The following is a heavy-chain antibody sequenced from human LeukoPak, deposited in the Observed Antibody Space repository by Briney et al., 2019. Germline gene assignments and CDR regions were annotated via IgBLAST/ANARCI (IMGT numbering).Heavy chain of an antibody. J-gene: IGHJ5*02. CDR1: GFTFSSYS. CDR2: ISSSSSYI. D-gene: IGHD6-19*01. Sequence: GGSLRLSCAASGFTFSSYSMNWVRQAPGKGLEWVSSISSSSSYIYYADSVKGRFTISRDNAKNSLYLQMNSLRAEDTAVYYCAKVPSEQWRLAGLNWFDPWGQGTLVTVSS. CDR3: AKVPSEQWRLAGLNWFDP. V-gene: IGHV3-21*01.